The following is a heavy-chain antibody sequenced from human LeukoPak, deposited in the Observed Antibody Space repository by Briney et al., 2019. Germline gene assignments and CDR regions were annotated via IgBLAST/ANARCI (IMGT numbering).Heavy chain of an antibody. CDR1: GYTFTGYY. D-gene: IGHD3-10*01. CDR3: ARDSNYYGSGSYYNSDY. J-gene: IGHJ4*02. CDR2: INPHSSGT. V-gene: IGHV1-2*02. Sequence: ASVKVSCKASGYTFTGYYIHWVRQAPGQGLEWMGWINPHSSGTSYAQNFQGRVTMTRDTSISTAYMDLSRLRSDDTAFYYCARDSNYYGSGSYYNSDYWGQGTLVTVSS.